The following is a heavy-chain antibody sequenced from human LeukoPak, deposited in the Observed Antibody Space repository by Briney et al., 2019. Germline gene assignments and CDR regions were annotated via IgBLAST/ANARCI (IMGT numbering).Heavy chain of an antibody. CDR1: GYTFTGYY. D-gene: IGHD3-9*01. V-gene: IGHV1-2*02. CDR2: INPNSGGT. CDR3: PTDDSIRYFDWLLYPELDY. J-gene: IGHJ4*02. Sequence: RASVKVSCKASGYTFTGYYMHWVRQAPGQGLEWMGWINPNSGGTNYAQKFQGRVTMTRDTSISTAYMELSRLRSDDTAVYYCPTDDSIRYFDWLLYPELDYWGQGTLVTVSS.